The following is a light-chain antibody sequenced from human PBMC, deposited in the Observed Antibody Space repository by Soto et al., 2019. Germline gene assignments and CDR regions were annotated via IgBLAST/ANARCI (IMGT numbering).Light chain of an antibody. CDR2: GAS. CDR3: QQYGSSPGFT. V-gene: IGKV3-15*01. J-gene: IGKJ3*01. Sequence: EVVMTQSPATLSASPGERVILSCRASQNIGSNLAWYQQRPGQAPRLLMYGASTRATGIPARFSGSGSGTEFTLTISSLQSEDFAVYYCQQYGSSPGFTFGPGTKVDIK. CDR1: QNIGSN.